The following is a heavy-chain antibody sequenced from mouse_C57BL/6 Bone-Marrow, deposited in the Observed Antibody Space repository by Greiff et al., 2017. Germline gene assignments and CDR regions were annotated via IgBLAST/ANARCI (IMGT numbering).Heavy chain of an antibody. CDR2: IHPNSGST. J-gene: IGHJ4*01. Sequence: VQLQQSGAELVKPGASVKLSCKASGYTFTSYWMHWVKQRPGQGLEWIGMIHPNSGSTNYNEKFKSKATLTVDKSSSTAYMQLSSLTSEDSAVYYCARYYYGPYAMDYWGQGTSVTVSS. CDR1: GYTFTSYW. CDR3: ARYYYGPYAMDY. V-gene: IGHV1-64*01. D-gene: IGHD1-1*01.